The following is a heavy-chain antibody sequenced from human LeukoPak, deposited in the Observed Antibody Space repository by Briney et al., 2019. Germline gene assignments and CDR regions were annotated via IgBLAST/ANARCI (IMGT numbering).Heavy chain of an antibody. D-gene: IGHD3-22*01. CDR2: ISGSGGST. J-gene: IGHJ4*02. CDR1: GFTFSSYA. Sequence: GGSLRLSCAASGFTFSSYAMSWVRQAPGKGLEWVSAISGSGGSTYYADSVKGRFTISRDNSKNTLYLQMNSLRAEDTAVYYCARARNYYDSSGYYALGYWGQGTLVTVSS. V-gene: IGHV3-23*01. CDR3: ARARNYYDSSGYYALGY.